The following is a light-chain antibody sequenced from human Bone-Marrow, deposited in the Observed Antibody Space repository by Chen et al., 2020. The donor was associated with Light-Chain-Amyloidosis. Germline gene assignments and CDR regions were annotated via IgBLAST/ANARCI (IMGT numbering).Light chain of an antibody. CDR1: SSDVGGDNH. V-gene: IGLV2-14*01. Sequence: QSALTQPASVSGSPGQSITISCPGTSSDVGGDNHVSWYQQHPDKAPKLMIYEVTNRPSWVPDHFSGSKSDNTASLTISGLQTEDEADYFCSSYTITNTLVFGSGTRVTVL. J-gene: IGLJ1*01. CDR2: EVT. CDR3: SSYTITNTLV.